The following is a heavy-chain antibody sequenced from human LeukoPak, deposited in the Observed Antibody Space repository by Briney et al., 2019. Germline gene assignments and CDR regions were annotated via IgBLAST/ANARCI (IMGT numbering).Heavy chain of an antibody. CDR1: GYTFTGYY. Sequence: GASVKVSCKASGYTFTGYYMHWVRQAPGQGLEWMGWINPNSGGTNYAQKFQGRVTMTRDTSISTAYMELSRLRSDDTAVYYCARGVRVGELSTWYYFDYWGQGTLVTVSS. J-gene: IGHJ4*02. CDR3: ARGVRVGELSTWYYFDY. D-gene: IGHD3-16*02. V-gene: IGHV1-2*02. CDR2: INPNSGGT.